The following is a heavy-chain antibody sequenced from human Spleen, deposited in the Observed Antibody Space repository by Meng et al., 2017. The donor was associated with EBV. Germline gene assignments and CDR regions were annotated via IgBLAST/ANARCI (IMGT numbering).Heavy chain of an antibody. CDR3: SKDLVGSDDD. Sequence: VPRLGAGGASVELGGILRLSCVRSGFRVSRYWMHWGRQAPGKGLEWVSRTNEDGGITTYAESVKGRFTISRDNTKNTLYLQMNSLRVEDTGVYFCSKDLVGSDDDWGQGTLVTVSS. D-gene: IGHD6-25*01. J-gene: IGHJ4*02. CDR2: TNEDGGIT. CDR1: GFRVSRYW. V-gene: IGHV3-74*01.